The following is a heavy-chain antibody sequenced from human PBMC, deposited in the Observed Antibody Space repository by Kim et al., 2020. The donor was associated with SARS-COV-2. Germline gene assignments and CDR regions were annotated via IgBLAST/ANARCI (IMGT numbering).Heavy chain of an antibody. CDR3: ARAAVATITTFDY. J-gene: IGHJ4*02. Sequence: SNPSLKSRVTISVDTSKNQFSLKLSSVTAADTAVYYCARAAVATITTFDYWGQGTLVTVSS. V-gene: IGHV4-30-2*05. D-gene: IGHD5-12*01.